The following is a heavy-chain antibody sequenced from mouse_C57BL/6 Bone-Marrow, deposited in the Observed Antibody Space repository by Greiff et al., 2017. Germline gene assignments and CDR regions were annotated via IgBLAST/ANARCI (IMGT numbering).Heavy chain of an antibody. D-gene: IGHD1-1*01. Sequence: EVKLVESGGDLVKPGGSLKLSCAASGFTFSSYGMSWVRQTPDKRLEWVATISSGGSYTYYPDSVKGRFTISRDNAKNTLYLQMSSLKSADTAMYYGARQGLLLRLWFADWGQGTLVTVSA. CDR3: ARQGLLLRLWFAD. J-gene: IGHJ3*01. CDR2: ISSGGSYT. V-gene: IGHV5-6*01. CDR1: GFTFSSYG.